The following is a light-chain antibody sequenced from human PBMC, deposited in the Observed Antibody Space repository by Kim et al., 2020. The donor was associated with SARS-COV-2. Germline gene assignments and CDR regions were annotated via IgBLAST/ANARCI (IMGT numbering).Light chain of an antibody. V-gene: IGLV2-14*03. J-gene: IGLJ2*01. CDR2: DVS. CDR3: SSYTNNNTPHVV. Sequence: SITISCTGTSSDVGGYNYVSWYQQYPGKAPKLMIYDVSNRPSGVSNRFSGSKSGNTASLTISGLQAEDEADYYCSSYTNNNTPHVVFGGGTQLTVL. CDR1: SSDVGGYNY.